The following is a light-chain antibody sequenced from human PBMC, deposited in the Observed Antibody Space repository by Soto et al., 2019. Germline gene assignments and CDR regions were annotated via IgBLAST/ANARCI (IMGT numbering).Light chain of an antibody. CDR2: KAS. Sequence: DIQMTQSPSTLSGSVGDRVTITCRASQTISSWLAWYQQKPGKAPKLLIYKASTLKSGVPSRFSGSGSGTEFTLTISSLRPDDFATYYCQHYNSYSEAFGQGTKGDIK. CDR3: QHYNSYSEA. J-gene: IGKJ1*01. CDR1: QTISSW. V-gene: IGKV1-5*03.